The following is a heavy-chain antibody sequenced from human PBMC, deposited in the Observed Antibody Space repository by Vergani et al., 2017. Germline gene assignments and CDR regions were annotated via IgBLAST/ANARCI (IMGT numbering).Heavy chain of an antibody. J-gene: IGHJ6*03. CDR1: GGSFTSYH. Sequence: QVQLQQWGGGLLKPSETLSLTCVVNGGSFTSYHWTWIRQSPGEGLEWVGDIDHTGRPDYNPSLKSRLTMSVEKSRNQFSLTLNSVTATDTAIYFCARVNTEANGHLYYYYYMDDWGQGTAVTVS. CDR2: IDHTGRP. D-gene: IGHD2-8*01. CDR3: ARVNTEANGHLYYYYYMDD. V-gene: IGHV4-34*01.